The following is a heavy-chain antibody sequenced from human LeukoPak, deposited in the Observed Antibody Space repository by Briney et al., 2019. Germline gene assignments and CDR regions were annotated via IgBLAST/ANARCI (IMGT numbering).Heavy chain of an antibody. CDR3: AVFSSGWYGEFDY. CDR1: GGSFSGYY. V-gene: IGHV4-34*01. Sequence: SETLSLTCAVYGGSFSGYYWSWIRQPPGKGLEWIGEINHSGSTNYNPSLKSRVTISVDTSKNQFSLKLGSVTAADTAVYYCAVFSSGWYGEFDYWGQGTLVTVSS. D-gene: IGHD6-19*01. CDR2: INHSGST. J-gene: IGHJ4*02.